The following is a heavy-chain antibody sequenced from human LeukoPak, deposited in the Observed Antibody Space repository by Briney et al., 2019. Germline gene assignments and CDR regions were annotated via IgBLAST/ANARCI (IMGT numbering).Heavy chain of an antibody. CDR3: ARGSSRGPRDAFDF. J-gene: IGHJ3*01. V-gene: IGHV1-46*01. CDR2: ISPSGAST. D-gene: IGHD2-15*01. CDR1: GYTFTSYY. Sequence: GASVKVSCKASGYTFTSYYVHWVRQAPGQGLEWMGMISPSGASTSYAQKFQGRVTMTRDRSTSTVYMELSSLRSEDTAVYYCARGSSRGPRDAFDFWGQGTMATLSS.